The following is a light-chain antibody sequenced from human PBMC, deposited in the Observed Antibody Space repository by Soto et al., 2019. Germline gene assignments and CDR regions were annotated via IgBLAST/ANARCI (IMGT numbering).Light chain of an antibody. J-gene: IGKJ4*01. V-gene: IGKV3-11*01. Sequence: DIVLTQSPATLSLSPGERATLSCRASQSVSSYLAWYQQKPGQAPRLLIYDASNRASGIPARFSGSGSGTDFTLTISSLEPEDFAVYYCQQRSGWPSTFGGGTKVEIK. CDR3: QQRSGWPST. CDR1: QSVSSY. CDR2: DAS.